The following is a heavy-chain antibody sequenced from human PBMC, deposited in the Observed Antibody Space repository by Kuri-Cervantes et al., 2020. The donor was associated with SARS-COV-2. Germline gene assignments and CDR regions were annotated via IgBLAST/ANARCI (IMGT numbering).Heavy chain of an antibody. CDR3: AREGDYSDFRRPNYYYYYMDV. V-gene: IGHV1-18*01. J-gene: IGHJ6*03. CDR2: ISAYNGYT. D-gene: IGHD4-11*01. Sequence: ASVKVSCKASGYTFTNYGITWVRQAPGQGLEWMGWISAYNGYTIYAQKLQGRVTMTTDTSTTTAYMELRSLRSDDTAVYYCAREGDYSDFRRPNYYYYYMDVWAKGPRSPSP. CDR1: GYTFTNYG.